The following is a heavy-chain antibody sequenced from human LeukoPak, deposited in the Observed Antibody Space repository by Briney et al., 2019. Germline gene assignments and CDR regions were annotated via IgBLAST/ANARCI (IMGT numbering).Heavy chain of an antibody. CDR3: ARGPSNWNDESYYFDY. V-gene: IGHV3-11*01. CDR2: ISSSGSTI. J-gene: IGHJ4*02. CDR1: GFTFSDYH. D-gene: IGHD1-1*01. Sequence: GGSLRLSCAASGFTFSDYHMSWIRQAPGKGLEWVSYISSSGSTIYYADSVKGRFTISRDNAKNSLYLQMNSLRAEDTAVYYCARGPSNWNDESYYFDYWGQGTLVTVSS.